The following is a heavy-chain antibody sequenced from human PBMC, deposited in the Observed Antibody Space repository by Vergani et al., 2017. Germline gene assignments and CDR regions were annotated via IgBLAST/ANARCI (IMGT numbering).Heavy chain of an antibody. D-gene: IGHD2-21*02. CDR1: GYSFTSYW. J-gene: IGHJ4*02. CDR3: ARALGGDCPMIFDY. Sequence: EVQLVQSGAEVKKPGESLKISCKGSGYSFTSYWIGWVRQMPGKGLEWMGIIYTGDSDTNYSSSYQGQVTISADKSITTAFLQWSSLKASDTAMYYCARALGGDCPMIFDYWGQGTLVTVSS. CDR2: IYTGDSDT. V-gene: IGHV5-51*03.